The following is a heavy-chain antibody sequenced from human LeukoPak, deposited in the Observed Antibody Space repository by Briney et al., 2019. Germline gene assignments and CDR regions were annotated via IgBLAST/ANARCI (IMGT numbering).Heavy chain of an antibody. D-gene: IGHD1-26*01. V-gene: IGHV3-23*01. CDR3: AEEVGDTYPTFDY. CDR2: ISGSGGST. J-gene: IGHJ4*02. Sequence: GGSLRLSCAASGFTFSNYVMSWVRQAPGKGLEWVSSISGSGGSTYYADSVKGRYTISRDNSKNTLYLQMNSLRVDDTAVYYCAEEVGDTYPTFDYWGQGTLVTVSS. CDR1: GFTFSNYV.